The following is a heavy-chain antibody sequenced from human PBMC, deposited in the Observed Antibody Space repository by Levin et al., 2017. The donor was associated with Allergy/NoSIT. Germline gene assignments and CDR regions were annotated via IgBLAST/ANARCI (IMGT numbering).Heavy chain of an antibody. CDR2: ISSSAV. CDR1: EININDYE. D-gene: IGHD3-16*01. V-gene: IGHV3-48*03. Sequence: GGSLRLSCVSSEININDYEMSWVRQAPGKGLEWISYISSSAVYYADSVQGRFTVSRDNAKNSLFLQMDSLRVEDTAVYYCARDLGDENDYWGQGTLVTVSS. J-gene: IGHJ4*02. CDR3: ARDLGDENDY.